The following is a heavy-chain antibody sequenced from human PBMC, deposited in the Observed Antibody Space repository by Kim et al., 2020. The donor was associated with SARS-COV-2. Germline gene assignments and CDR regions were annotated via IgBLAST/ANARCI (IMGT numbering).Heavy chain of an antibody. CDR2: IYYSGST. J-gene: IGHJ5*02. CDR1: GGSISSSSYY. CDR3: ARTLGSSNGRFDP. D-gene: IGHD6-19*01. Sequence: SETLSLTCTVSGGSISSSSYYWGWIRQPPGKGLEYIGTIYYSGSTYYNPSLKSRVTISVDTSKNQSSLKLSSVTAADTAVYYCARTLGSSNGRFDPWGQG. V-gene: IGHV4-39*01.